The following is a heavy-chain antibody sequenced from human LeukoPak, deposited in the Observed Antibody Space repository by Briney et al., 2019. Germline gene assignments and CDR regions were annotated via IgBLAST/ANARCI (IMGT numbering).Heavy chain of an antibody. V-gene: IGHV4-59*08. J-gene: IGHJ4*02. CDR1: GVSISSYY. CDR2: IYYSGST. CDR3: ARKMRSWLYDY. Sequence: SETLSLTCTVSGVSISSYYWSWIRQPPGKGLEWIGYIYYSGSTNYNPSLKSRVTISVHTSKNQFSLKLSSVTAADTAVYYCARKMRSWLYDYWGQGTLVTVSS. D-gene: IGHD6-13*01.